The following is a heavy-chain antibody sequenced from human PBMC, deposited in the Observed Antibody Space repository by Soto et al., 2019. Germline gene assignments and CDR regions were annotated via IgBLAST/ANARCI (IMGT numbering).Heavy chain of an antibody. CDR3: AKAAATYYCSGGYCYNYYFDS. CDR2: ISYDGSNK. Sequence: PGGSLRLSCAASGFTFSNYDMRWVRQAPGKGLEWVAVISYDGSNKYYADSVRGRFTISRDNSKNTLYLQMNSLRADDTAVYYCAKAAATYYCSGGYCYNYYFDSWGQGTLVTVSS. V-gene: IGHV3-30*18. CDR1: GFTFSNYD. J-gene: IGHJ4*02. D-gene: IGHD2-15*01.